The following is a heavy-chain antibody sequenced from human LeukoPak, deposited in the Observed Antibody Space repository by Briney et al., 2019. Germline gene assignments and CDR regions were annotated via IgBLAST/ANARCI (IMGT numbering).Heavy chain of an antibody. Sequence: GGSLRLSCAASGFPFSSYWMSWVRQAPGKGLEWVANIKQDGGETFYVDSVKGRFTISRDNAKNSLYLQMNSLRAEDTAVYYCTTDHWDYYDSSGPQPYYFDYWGQGTLVTVSS. CDR2: IKQDGGET. V-gene: IGHV3-7*01. J-gene: IGHJ4*02. CDR1: GFPFSSYW. CDR3: TTDHWDYYDSSGPQPYYFDY. D-gene: IGHD3-22*01.